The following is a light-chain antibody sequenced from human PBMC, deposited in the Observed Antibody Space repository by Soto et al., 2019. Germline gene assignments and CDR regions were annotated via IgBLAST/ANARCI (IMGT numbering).Light chain of an antibody. J-gene: IGKJ2*01. CDR3: HQYAGSLYT. Sequence: EIVLTQSPGTLSLSPGERATLSCRASQTVSLNYLAWFQQKPGQAPRLLIFGVSNRATGIPNRFSGSGSGTDFTLTISRLEPEDFAVYYCHQYAGSLYTFGQGTKLEIK. CDR1: QTVSLNY. V-gene: IGKV3-20*01. CDR2: GVS.